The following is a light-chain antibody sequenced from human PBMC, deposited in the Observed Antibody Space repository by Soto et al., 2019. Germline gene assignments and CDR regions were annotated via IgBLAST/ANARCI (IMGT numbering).Light chain of an antibody. CDR3: QKYSSVPV. CDR1: QDIRNF. J-gene: IGKJ3*01. V-gene: IGKV1-27*01. Sequence: DIQMTQSPPSLSASVGDRVTITCRASQDIRNFVAWYQQKPGKAPKLLIYAASTLQSGVPSRFSGSGSGTDFTLTINSLQPEDLATYSCQKYSSVPVFGPGTKVEIK. CDR2: AAS.